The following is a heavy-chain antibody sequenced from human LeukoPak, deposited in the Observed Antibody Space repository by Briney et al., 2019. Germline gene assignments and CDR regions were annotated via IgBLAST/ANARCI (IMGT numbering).Heavy chain of an antibody. D-gene: IGHD5-12*01. J-gene: IGHJ5*02. CDR2: IYSGGNI. CDR1: GITVSSNY. V-gene: IGHV3-66*01. CDR3: ARDGDSGYHSVS. Sequence: GGSLRLSCAASGITVSSNYMSWVRQAQGKGLEWVSVIYSGGNIYCADFVKGRFTISRDNSKNTLYLQMNSLRAEDTAVYYCARDGDSGYHSVSWGQGTLVTVSP.